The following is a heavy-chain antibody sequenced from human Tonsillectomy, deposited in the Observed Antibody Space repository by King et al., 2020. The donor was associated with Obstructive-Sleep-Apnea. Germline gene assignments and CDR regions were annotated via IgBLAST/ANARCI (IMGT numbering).Heavy chain of an antibody. Sequence: QVQLVQSGAEVRKPGASVKGSCKASGYTFTSYYMHLVRQAPGQWLEWMGIINPSGGGPSYEQRFQGIVTMTRYTSTRTVYMELSSLRSEDTAVYYCGRDRQDLGYWGQGTLVTVSS. J-gene: IGHJ4*02. CDR3: GRDRQDLGY. V-gene: IGHV1-46*01. CDR2: INPSGGGP. CDR1: GYTFTSYY.